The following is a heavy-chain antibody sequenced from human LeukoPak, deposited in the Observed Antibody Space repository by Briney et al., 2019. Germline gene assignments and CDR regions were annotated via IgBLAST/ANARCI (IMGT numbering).Heavy chain of an antibody. J-gene: IGHJ4*02. CDR2: MNPNSGNT. D-gene: IGHD6-13*01. CDR1: GYTFTSYD. Sequence: ASVKVSCKASGYTFTSYDINWVRQATGQGLEWMGWMNPNSGNTGYAQKFQGRVTMTRNTSISTAYMELGSLRSEDTAVYYCARGFVRAYSSDFDYWGQGTLVTVSS. V-gene: IGHV1-8*01. CDR3: ARGFVRAYSSDFDY.